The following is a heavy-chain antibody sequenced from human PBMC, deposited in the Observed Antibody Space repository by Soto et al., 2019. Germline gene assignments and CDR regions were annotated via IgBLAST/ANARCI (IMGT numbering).Heavy chain of an antibody. CDR2: IIPIFGTA. V-gene: IGHV1-69*06. CDR1: GGTFSSYA. J-gene: IGHJ6*02. CDR3: ARVVDTAMAFYYYYGMDV. Sequence: VASVKVSCKASGGTFSSYAISWVRQAPGQGLEWMGGIIPIFGTANYAQKFQGRVTITADKSTSTAYMELSSLRSEDTAVYYCARVVDTAMAFYYYYGMDVWGQGTTVTVSS. D-gene: IGHD5-18*01.